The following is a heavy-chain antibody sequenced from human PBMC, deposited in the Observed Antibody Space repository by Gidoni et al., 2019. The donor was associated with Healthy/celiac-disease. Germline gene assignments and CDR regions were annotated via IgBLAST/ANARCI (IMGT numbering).Heavy chain of an antibody. J-gene: IGHJ5*02. CDR3: ARDAEQQLVEGNRFDP. CDR1: GYTFTSYY. D-gene: IGHD6-13*01. V-gene: IGHV1-46*01. CDR2: INPSGGST. Sequence: QVQLVQSGAEVKKPGASVKVSCKASGYTFTSYYMHWVRQAPGQGLEWMGIINPSGGSTSYAQKFQGRVTMTRDTSTSTVYMELSSLRSEDTAVYYCARDAEQQLVEGNRFDPWGQGTLVTVSS.